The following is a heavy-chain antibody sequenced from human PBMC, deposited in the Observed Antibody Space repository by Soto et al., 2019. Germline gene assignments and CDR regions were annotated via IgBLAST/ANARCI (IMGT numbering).Heavy chain of an antibody. CDR1: GFTFSSYE. D-gene: IGHD3-16*01. Sequence: EVQLVESGGGLVQLGGSLRLSCAASGFTFSSYEMNWVRQAPGKGLEWVSYISSSGSTIYYADSVKGRFTISRDNAKNSLYLQMNSLRAEDTAVYYCARDLVGGMDVWGQGTTVTVSS. V-gene: IGHV3-48*03. CDR2: ISSSGSTI. J-gene: IGHJ6*02. CDR3: ARDLVGGMDV.